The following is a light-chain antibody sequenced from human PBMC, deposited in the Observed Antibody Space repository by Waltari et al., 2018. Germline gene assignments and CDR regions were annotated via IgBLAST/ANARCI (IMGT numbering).Light chain of an antibody. CDR2: RSD. CDR3: ASWDDSLNGHWV. CDR1: ASNSGGNL. Sequence: QSVLTQPPSASGTPGQRVTISCSRIASNSGGNLLNVSQQPPGKAPKLLIERSDQRPAGVPDRFSGSKTGTSASLAISGLQSDDEADYFCASWDDSLNGHWVFGGGTKVTVL. V-gene: IGLV1-44*01. J-gene: IGLJ3*02.